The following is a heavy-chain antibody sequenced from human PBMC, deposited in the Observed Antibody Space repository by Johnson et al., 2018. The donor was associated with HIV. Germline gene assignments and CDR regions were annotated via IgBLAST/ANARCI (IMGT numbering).Heavy chain of an antibody. J-gene: IGHJ3*02. CDR3: AKDHNYGSYLLAFDI. Sequence: VQLVESGGGVVQPGGSLRLSCAASGFTFSSYWMSWVRQAPGKGLEWVSGISWHSGSIGYADSVKGRFTISRDDATNSLYLQMHSLRTEDTALYYCAKDHNYGSYLLAFDIWGQGTMVTVSS. CDR1: GFTFSSYW. D-gene: IGHD3-10*01. V-gene: IGHV3-9*01. CDR2: ISWHSGSI.